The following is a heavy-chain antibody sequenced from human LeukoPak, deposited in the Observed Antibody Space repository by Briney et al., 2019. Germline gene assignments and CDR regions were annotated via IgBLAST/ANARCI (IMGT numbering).Heavy chain of an antibody. CDR1: EFTFSSYA. V-gene: IGHV3-23*01. D-gene: IGHD3-10*01. CDR2: ISGSGGST. Sequence: GGSLRLSCAASEFTFSSYAMSWVRQAPGKGLEWVSAISGSGGSTYYADSVKGRFTISRDNSKNTLYLQMNSLRAEDTAVYYCAKDVPRITMVRGVTDYWGQGTLVTVSS. CDR3: AKDVPRITMVRGVTDY. J-gene: IGHJ4*02.